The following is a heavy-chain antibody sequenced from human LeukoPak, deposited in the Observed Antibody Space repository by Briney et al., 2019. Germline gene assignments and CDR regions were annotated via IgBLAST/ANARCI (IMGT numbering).Heavy chain of an antibody. CDR1: GFTFDDYG. D-gene: IGHD6-19*01. CDR3: AKEGVSVAGYFDY. CDR2: INWNSGST. Sequence: WGSLRLSCAASGFTFDDYGMSWVRQAPGKGLEWVSGINWNSGSTGYADSVQGRFTISRDNVKNSLYLQMNSLRAEDTALYYCAKEGVSVAGYFDYWGQGTLVTVSS. J-gene: IGHJ4*02. V-gene: IGHV3-20*04.